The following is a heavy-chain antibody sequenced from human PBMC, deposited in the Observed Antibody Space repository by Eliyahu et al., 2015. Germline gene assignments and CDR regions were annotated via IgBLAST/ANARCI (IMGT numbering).Heavy chain of an antibody. V-gene: IGHV6-1*01. D-gene: IGHD3-3*01. CDR1: GXSVSSNNAA. Sequence: QVQLQQSGPGLVKPSQTLSLPCAISGXSVSSNNAAWNWIRQSPSRGLEWLGRTYYRAKWYNDFAISVKSRITINTDTSKNQFSLQLSSVTPEDTAVYYCARDGESGYDFLDYWGQGTLVTVSS. CDR2: TYYRAKWYN. J-gene: IGHJ4*02. CDR3: ARDGESGYDFLDY.